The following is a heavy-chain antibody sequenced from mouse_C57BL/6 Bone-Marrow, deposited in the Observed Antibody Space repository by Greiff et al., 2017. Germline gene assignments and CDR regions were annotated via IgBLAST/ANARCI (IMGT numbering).Heavy chain of an antibody. CDR1: GYTFTDYY. Sequence: QVQLQQSGPELVKPGASVKISCKASGYTFTDYYINWVKQRPGQGLEWIGWIFPGSGSTYYNEKFKGKATLTVDKSSRTAYMLLSSLTSEDSAVYFCARGDGNYADRAMDYWGQGTSVTVSS. D-gene: IGHD2-1*01. CDR2: IFPGSGST. CDR3: ARGDGNYADRAMDY. V-gene: IGHV1-75*01. J-gene: IGHJ4*01.